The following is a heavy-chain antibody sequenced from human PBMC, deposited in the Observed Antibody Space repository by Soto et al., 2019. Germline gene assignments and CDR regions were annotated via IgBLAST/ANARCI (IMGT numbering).Heavy chain of an antibody. CDR3: ARDLPYCTNGVCHWNWFDP. CDR2: IYYSGST. V-gene: IGHV4-30-4*01. Sequence: LSLTFTVSVGSISSGDDYWSWIRQPPGKGLEWIGYIYYSGSTYYNPSLKSRVTISVDTSKNQFSLKLSSVTAADTAVYYCARDLPYCTNGVCHWNWFDPWGQGTLVTVSS. J-gene: IGHJ5*02. CDR1: VGSISSGDDY. D-gene: IGHD2-8*01.